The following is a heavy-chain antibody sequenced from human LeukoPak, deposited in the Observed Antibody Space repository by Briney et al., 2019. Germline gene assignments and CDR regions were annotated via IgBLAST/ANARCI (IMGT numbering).Heavy chain of an antibody. CDR2: IHYSGST. CDR3: ARLISARIDY. Sequence: GSLRLSCAASGFTFSSYAMSWVRQAPGKGLEWIGCIHYSGSTYYNPSLKSRLTMSVDTSKNQFSLKLNSVTAADTAVYYCARLISARIDYWGQGTLVTVSS. V-gene: IGHV4-59*04. D-gene: IGHD2-8*01. CDR1: GFTFSSYA. J-gene: IGHJ4*02.